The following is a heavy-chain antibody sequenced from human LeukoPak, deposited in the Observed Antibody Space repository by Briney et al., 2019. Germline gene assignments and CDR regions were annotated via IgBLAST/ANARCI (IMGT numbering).Heavy chain of an antibody. V-gene: IGHV3-9*01. Sequence: GGSLRLSCAASGFTFDDYAMHWVRQAPGKGLEWVSGISWNSGSIGYADSVKGRFTISRDNAKNSLYLQMNSLRAEDTALYYCAKDMGSIVVVPAAIPTADYYYYGMDVWGQGTTVTASS. CDR2: ISWNSGSI. CDR3: AKDMGSIVVVPAAIPTADYYYYGMDV. D-gene: IGHD2-2*01. CDR1: GFTFDDYA. J-gene: IGHJ6*02.